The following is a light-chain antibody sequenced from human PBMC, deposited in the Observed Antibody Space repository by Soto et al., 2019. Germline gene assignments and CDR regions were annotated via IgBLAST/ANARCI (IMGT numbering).Light chain of an antibody. CDR3: QQYGSSGT. J-gene: IGKJ1*01. CDR1: QNIRSS. Sequence: EVVMTQSPASLSASPGDRVALSCRASQNIRSSLAWYQQRPGQPPKLLIFGASSRATGIADKFSGSGSGTDFTLTISRLEPEDFALYYCQQYGSSGTFGQGTKVDIK. CDR2: GAS. V-gene: IGKV3-20*01.